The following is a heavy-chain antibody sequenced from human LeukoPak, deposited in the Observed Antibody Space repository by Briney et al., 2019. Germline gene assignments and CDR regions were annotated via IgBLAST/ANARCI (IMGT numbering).Heavy chain of an antibody. J-gene: IGHJ4*02. CDR1: GFTFSSYS. CDR3: ARDLSYYDVSPEDY. Sequence: GESLKISCAASGFTFSSYSMNWVRQAPGKGLEWVSSISSSSSYIYYADSVKGRFTISRDNAKNSLYLQMNSLRAEDTAVYYCARDLSYYDVSPEDYWGQGTLVTVSS. D-gene: IGHD3-22*01. CDR2: ISSSSSYI. V-gene: IGHV3-21*01.